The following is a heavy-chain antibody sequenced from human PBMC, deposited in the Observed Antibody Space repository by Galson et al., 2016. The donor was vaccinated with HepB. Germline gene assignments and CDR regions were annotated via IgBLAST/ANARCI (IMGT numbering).Heavy chain of an antibody. V-gene: IGHV3-21*01. J-gene: IGHJ6*03. Sequence: SLRLSCAASGFTFSSNTMNWVRQAPGKGLEWVSSITSSSSNIYYAVSLKGRFTTSRDNAKHTLYLQMNRLRAEDTAVYYCAREIGEGVELRYFDWLNYYYYMDVWGKGTTVTVSS. CDR1: GFTFSSNT. D-gene: IGHD3-9*01. CDR2: ITSSSSNI. CDR3: AREIGEGVELRYFDWLNYYYYMDV.